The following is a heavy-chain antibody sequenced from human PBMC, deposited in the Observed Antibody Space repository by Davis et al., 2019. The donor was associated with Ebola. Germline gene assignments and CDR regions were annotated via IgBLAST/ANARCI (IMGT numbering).Heavy chain of an antibody. J-gene: IGHJ6*02. D-gene: IGHD2-15*01. V-gene: IGHV3-11*01. Sequence: GESLKISCAASGFTFSDYYMSWIRQAPGKGLEWVSYISSSGSTIYYADSVKGRFTISRDNAKNSLYLQMNSLRAEDTAVYYYAREGYCSGGSCYWDYYYYGMDVWGQGTTVTVSS. CDR2: ISSSGSTI. CDR1: GFTFSDYY. CDR3: AREGYCSGGSCYWDYYYYGMDV.